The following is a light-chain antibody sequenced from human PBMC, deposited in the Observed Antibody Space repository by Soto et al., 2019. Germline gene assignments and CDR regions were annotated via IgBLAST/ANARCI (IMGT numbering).Light chain of an antibody. CDR2: GAS. J-gene: IGKJ4*01. CDR3: QHSGSSPPFT. V-gene: IGKV3-20*01. Sequence: EFVLTQSPGTLSLSPGERATLSCRASQSISSSFLAWYQQKPGQAPRLRIYGASSRVTGIPDRFSGSASRTYFPLTISRPAPADFAVYYCQHSGSSPPFTFGGGTKV. CDR1: QSISSSF.